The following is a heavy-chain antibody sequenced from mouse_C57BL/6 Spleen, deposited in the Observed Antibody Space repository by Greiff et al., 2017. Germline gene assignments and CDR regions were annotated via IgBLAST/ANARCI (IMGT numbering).Heavy chain of an antibody. D-gene: IGHD1-1*01. CDR1: GYTFTSYW. CDR3: ARFTTVGATMRDFDV. CDR2: IHPTSGST. Sequence: QVQLQQPGAELVKPGASVKLSCKASGYTFTSYWMHWVKQRPGQGLEWLGMIHPTSGSTNYNEKFKSKATLPVDKSSSKAYMQLSSLTAEDSAVYYGARFTTVGATMRDFDVWGTGTTVTVSS. J-gene: IGHJ1*03. V-gene: IGHV1-64*01.